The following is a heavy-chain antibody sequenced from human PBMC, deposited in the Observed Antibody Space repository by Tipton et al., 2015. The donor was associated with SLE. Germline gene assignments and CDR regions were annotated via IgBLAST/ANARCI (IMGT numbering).Heavy chain of an antibody. CDR3: AREADYGDPEY. CDR2: IYYSGST. D-gene: IGHD4-17*01. Sequence: SLTCTVSGGSISSYYWSWIRQPPGKGLEWIGYIYYSGSTNYNPSLKSRVTISVDTSKNQFSLKLSSVTAADTAVYYCAREADYGDPEYWGQGTLVTVPS. CDR1: GGSISSYY. V-gene: IGHV4-59*12. J-gene: IGHJ4*02.